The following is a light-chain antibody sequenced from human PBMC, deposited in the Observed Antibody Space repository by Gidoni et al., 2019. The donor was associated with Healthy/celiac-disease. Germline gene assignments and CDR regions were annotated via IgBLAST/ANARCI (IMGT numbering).Light chain of an antibody. V-gene: IGKV1-5*03. J-gene: IGKJ1*01. CDR3: QQYNSYPGT. CDR1: QSISSW. Sequence: DTQMTQSPSTLSASVGDRVIITCRASQSISSWLAWYQQKPGKAPKLLIYKASSLESGVPSRFSGSGAGTEFTLTISSLQPDDFATYYCQQYNSYPGTFGQGTKVEIK. CDR2: KAS.